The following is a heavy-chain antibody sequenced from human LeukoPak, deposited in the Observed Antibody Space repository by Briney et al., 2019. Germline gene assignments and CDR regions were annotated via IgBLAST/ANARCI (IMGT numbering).Heavy chain of an antibody. D-gene: IGHD1-1*01. CDR2: ISSRSRDI. CDR1: GFTFSTYS. J-gene: IGHJ2*01. V-gene: IGHV3-48*02. CDR3: ARLETHWNYWYFDL. Sequence: GGSLRLSCAASGFTFSTYSMNWVRQAPGKGLEWVSYISSRSRDIYYADSVKGRLTISRDNGKNSLYLQMNSLRDEDTAVYYCARLETHWNYWYFDLWGRGTLVTVSS.